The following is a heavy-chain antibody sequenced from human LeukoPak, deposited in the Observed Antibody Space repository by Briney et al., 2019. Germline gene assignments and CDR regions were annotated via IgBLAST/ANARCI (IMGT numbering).Heavy chain of an antibody. V-gene: IGHV4-59*08. J-gene: IGHJ6*03. CDR1: GGSISSYY. CDR2: IYYSGST. Sequence: SETLSLTCTVSGGSISSYYWSWIRQPPGKGLEWIGYIYYSGSTNYNPSLKSRVTISVDTSKNQFSLKLSSVTAADTAVYYCAGRDGYKNAPGYYYMDVWGKGTTVTVSS. CDR3: AGRDGYKNAPGYYYMDV. D-gene: IGHD5-24*01.